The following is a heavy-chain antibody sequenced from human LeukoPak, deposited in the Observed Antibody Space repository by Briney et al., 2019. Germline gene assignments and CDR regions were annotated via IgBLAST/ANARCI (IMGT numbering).Heavy chain of an antibody. J-gene: IGHJ6*03. CDR2: IIPILGIA. CDR1: GGTFSSYT. CDR3: ARDWNQSYLGNYYYYMDV. Sequence: SVKVSCKASGGTFSSYTISLVRQAPGQGLEWMGRIIPILGIANYAQKFQGRVSITTDESTSTAYMELSSLRSEDTAVYYCARDWNQSYLGNYYYYMDVWGKGTTVTVSS. V-gene: IGHV1-69*16. D-gene: IGHD1-1*01.